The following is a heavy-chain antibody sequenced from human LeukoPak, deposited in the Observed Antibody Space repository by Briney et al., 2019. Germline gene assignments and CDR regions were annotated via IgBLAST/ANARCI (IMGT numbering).Heavy chain of an antibody. CDR2: INAGNGNT. J-gene: IGHJ4*02. D-gene: IGHD3-10*01. CDR3: AIVLPYFGY. Sequence: ASVKVSCKASGYTFTSYAMHWVRQAPGQRLEWMGWINAGNGNTKYSQEFQGRVTMTADTSTSTAYMELRSLRSDDTAVYYCAIVLPYFGYWGQGTLLTVSS. CDR1: GYTFTSYA. V-gene: IGHV1-3*01.